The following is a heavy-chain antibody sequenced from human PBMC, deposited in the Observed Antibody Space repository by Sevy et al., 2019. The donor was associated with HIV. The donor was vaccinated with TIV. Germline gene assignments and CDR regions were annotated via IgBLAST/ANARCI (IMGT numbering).Heavy chain of an antibody. V-gene: IGHV3-30*18. CDR2: ISHDGINE. J-gene: IGHJ4*02. D-gene: IGHD3-22*01. Sequence: GGSLRLSCIGSGFSFSYYGIHWVRQSPGKGLDWVALISHDGINEYYADSVKGRFTISRDNSKNTVYLEMNSLGPEDAAVYYCAKDLLGDYYDSSGVLDYWGQGTLVTVSS. CDR1: GFSFSYYG. CDR3: AKDLLGDYYDSSGVLDY.